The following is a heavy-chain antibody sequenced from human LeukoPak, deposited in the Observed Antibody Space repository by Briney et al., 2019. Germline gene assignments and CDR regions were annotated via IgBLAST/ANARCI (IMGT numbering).Heavy chain of an antibody. CDR1: GYTFTSYG. CDR3: ARLSGLGPDSPWELDR. J-gene: IGHJ4*02. D-gene: IGHD1-26*01. Sequence: GASVKVSCKASGYTFTSYGISWVRQAPGQGLEWMGWISAYNGNTNYAQKVKGGVTMTTDTSTSTAYMELRSLRSDDTAVYYCARLSGLGPDSPWELDRWGQGTLVTVSS. V-gene: IGHV1-18*01. CDR2: ISAYNGNT.